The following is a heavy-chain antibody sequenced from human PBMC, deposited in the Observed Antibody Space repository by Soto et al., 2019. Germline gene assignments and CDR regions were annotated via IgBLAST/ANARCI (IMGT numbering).Heavy chain of an antibody. Sequence: GGSLRLSCSASGFTFSSYDMHWIRQGPGKGLEWVSAIGTAGDTNYAGSVKGRFTISRENAKNSLYLQMNSLRAGDTAIYFCARAIGPTLFDYWGQGTLVTVSS. CDR3: ARAIGPTLFDY. D-gene: IGHD3-22*01. J-gene: IGHJ4*02. CDR1: GFTFSSYD. V-gene: IGHV3-13*04. CDR2: IGTAGDT.